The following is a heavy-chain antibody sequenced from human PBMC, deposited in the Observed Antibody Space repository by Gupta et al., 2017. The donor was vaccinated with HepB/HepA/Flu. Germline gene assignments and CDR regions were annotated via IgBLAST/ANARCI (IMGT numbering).Heavy chain of an antibody. CDR3: ALQSNMAAPGGNV. D-gene: IGHD6-13*01. CDR2: IYPGDSDT. V-gene: IGHV5-51*01. Sequence: EVQLVQSGAEVKKPGESLKISCKGSGYSFTSYWIGWVRQMPGKGLEWMGIIYPGDSDTRYSPSFEGQVIISADKSISTAYLQWSSLKASDSAMYYCALQSNMAAPGGNVWGQGTTVTVSS. CDR1: GYSFTSYW. J-gene: IGHJ6*02.